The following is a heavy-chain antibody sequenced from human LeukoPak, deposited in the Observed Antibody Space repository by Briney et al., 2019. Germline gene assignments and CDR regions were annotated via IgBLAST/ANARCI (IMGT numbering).Heavy chain of an antibody. Sequence: GASVKVSCKASGYTFTSYYMHWVRQAPGQELEWMGIINPSGGSTSYGQKFQGRVTMTRDMSTSTVYMELSSLRSEDTAVYYCATGPGGGELSDLDYWGQGTLVTVSS. D-gene: IGHD3-16*02. V-gene: IGHV1-46*01. J-gene: IGHJ4*02. CDR2: INPSGGST. CDR3: ATGPGGGELSDLDY. CDR1: GYTFTSYY.